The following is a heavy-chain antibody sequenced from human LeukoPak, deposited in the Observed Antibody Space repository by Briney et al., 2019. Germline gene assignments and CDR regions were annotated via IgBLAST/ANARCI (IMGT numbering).Heavy chain of an antibody. Sequence: ASVKVSCKASGGTFSSYAISWVRQAPGQGLEWMGGIIPIFGTANYAQKFQGRVTITTDESTSTAYMELSSLRSEDTAVYYCARTPLGYDFWSGYYPWFDPWGQGTLVTVSS. V-gene: IGHV1-69*05. D-gene: IGHD3-3*01. CDR2: IIPIFGTA. CDR3: ARTPLGYDFWSGYYPWFDP. J-gene: IGHJ5*02. CDR1: GGTFSSYA.